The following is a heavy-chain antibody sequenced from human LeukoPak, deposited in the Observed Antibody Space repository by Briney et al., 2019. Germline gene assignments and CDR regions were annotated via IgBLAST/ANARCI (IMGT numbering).Heavy chain of an antibody. Sequence: GGSLRLSCAASGFTFSSYGMHWVRQAPGKGLEWVAVISYDGSNKYYADSVKGRFTISRDNSKNTLYLQMNSLRAEDTAVYYCAKDYGGSPGNWGQGTPVTVSS. V-gene: IGHV3-30*18. CDR2: ISYDGSNK. CDR3: AKDYGGSPGN. CDR1: GFTFSSYG. D-gene: IGHD1-26*01. J-gene: IGHJ4*02.